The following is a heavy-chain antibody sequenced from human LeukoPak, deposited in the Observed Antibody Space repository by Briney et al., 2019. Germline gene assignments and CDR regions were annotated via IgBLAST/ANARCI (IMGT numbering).Heavy chain of an antibody. Sequence: PSETLSLTCTVSGGSISSYYRSWIRQPPGKGLEWIGYIYYSGSTNYNPSLKSRVTISVDTSKNQFSLKLSSVTAADTAVYYCARITFVVEGYGMDVWGQGTTVTVSS. CDR1: GGSISSYY. V-gene: IGHV4-59*01. CDR3: ARITFVVEGYGMDV. J-gene: IGHJ6*02. CDR2: IYYSGST. D-gene: IGHD2-21*01.